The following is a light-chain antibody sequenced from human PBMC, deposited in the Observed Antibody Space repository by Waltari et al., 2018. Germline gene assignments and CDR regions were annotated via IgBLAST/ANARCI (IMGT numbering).Light chain of an antibody. V-gene: IGKV3-11*01. CDR1: QSINSF. J-gene: IGKJ4*01. CDR3: QQRTNWPPLT. Sequence: EVVLTQSPATLSLSPGERATLSCRASQSINSFLAWYQQKPGQAPRLLIYDASSRPTGIPDRFSGSGSGTDFTLTISSLEPEDCAVYYCQQRTNWPPLTFGGGTKVEIK. CDR2: DAS.